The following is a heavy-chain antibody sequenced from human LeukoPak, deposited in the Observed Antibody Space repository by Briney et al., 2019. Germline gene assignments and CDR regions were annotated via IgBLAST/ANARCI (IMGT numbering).Heavy chain of an antibody. CDR2: ISYDGSNK. V-gene: IGHV3-30*04. J-gene: IGHJ4*02. Sequence: GGSLRLSCAASGFTFSSYAMHWVRQAPGKGLEWVAVISYDGSNKYYADSVKGRFTISRDNSKNTLYLQMNSLRAEDTAVYYCARDRDGYNSIFDYWGQGTLVTVSS. D-gene: IGHD5-24*01. CDR3: ARDRDGYNSIFDY. CDR1: GFTFSSYA.